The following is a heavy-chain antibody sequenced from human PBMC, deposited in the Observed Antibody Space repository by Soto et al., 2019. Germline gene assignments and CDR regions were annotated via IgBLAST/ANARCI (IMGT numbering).Heavy chain of an antibody. J-gene: IGHJ5*02. CDR3: VRIRYQLPSSVLWLDP. Sequence: SETLSLTCAVYVGFLSESYWTLIRQSLGKGLEWIAEINHAGGTNYNPSLKSRVTMSVDTSQNQFYLRLIYVNAAGTAMYFCVRIRYQLPSSVLWLDPWGQGTPV. V-gene: IGHV4-34*01. CDR1: VGFLSESY. D-gene: IGHD3-16*01. CDR2: INHAGGT.